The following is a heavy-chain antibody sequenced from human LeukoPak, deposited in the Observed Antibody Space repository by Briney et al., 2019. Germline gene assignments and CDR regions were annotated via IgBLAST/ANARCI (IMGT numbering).Heavy chain of an antibody. Sequence: GSLRLSCAASGFTFSNYWMSWVRQAPGKGLEWAAHINQAGSDTYYVDSVRGRFTVSRDNAKNSLYLQMNRLRAEDTAVYYCATHPGDYWFGYLQLWGQGTLVTVSS. J-gene: IGHJ4*02. CDR2: INQAGSDT. V-gene: IGHV3-7*01. CDR1: GFTFSNYW. D-gene: IGHD3-10*01. CDR3: ATHPGDYWFGYLQL.